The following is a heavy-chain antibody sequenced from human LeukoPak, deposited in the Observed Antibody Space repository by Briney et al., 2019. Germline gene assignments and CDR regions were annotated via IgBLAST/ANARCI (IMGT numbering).Heavy chain of an antibody. D-gene: IGHD3-10*01. CDR2: INPNSGGT. Sequence: ASVKVSCKASGYTFTGYYMHWVRQAPGQGLEWMGWINPNSGGTNYAQKFQGRVTMTRDTSISTAYMELSRLRSDDTAVYYCARARGSEGVMVRVFDYWGQGTLVTVSS. CDR1: GYTFTGYY. CDR3: ARARGSEGVMVRVFDY. J-gene: IGHJ4*02. V-gene: IGHV1-2*02.